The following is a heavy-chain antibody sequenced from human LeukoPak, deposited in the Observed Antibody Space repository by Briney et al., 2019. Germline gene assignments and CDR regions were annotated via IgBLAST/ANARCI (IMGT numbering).Heavy chain of an antibody. CDR3: ARDKGLRWYMGLYGY. Sequence: GRSLRLSCAASGFTFSSYAMHWVRQAPGKGLEWVAVISYDGSNKYYADSVKGRFTISRDNSKNTLYLQMNSLRAEDTAVYYCARDKGLRWYMGLYGYWGQGTLVTVSS. J-gene: IGHJ4*02. D-gene: IGHD4-23*01. CDR1: GFTFSSYA. V-gene: IGHV3-30-3*01. CDR2: ISYDGSNK.